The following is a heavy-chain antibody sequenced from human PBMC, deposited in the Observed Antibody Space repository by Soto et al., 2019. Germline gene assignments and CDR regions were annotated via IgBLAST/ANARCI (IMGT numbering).Heavy chain of an antibody. Sequence: TSETMSVTCAVYGGSFSGYYWSWIRQPPGKGLEWIGEINHSGSTNYNPSLKSRVTISVDTSKNQFSLKLSSVTAADTAVYYCARARRVQVPYYFDYWGQGTLVTVSS. CDR1: GGSFSGYY. V-gene: IGHV4-34*01. CDR2: INHSGST. J-gene: IGHJ4*02. CDR3: ARARRVQVPYYFDY.